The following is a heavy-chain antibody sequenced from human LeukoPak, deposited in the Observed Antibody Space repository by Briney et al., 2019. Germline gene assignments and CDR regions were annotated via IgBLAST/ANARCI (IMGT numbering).Heavy chain of an antibody. CDR2: INSDGSST. CDR3: ATLPQIVVVTASDY. D-gene: IGHD2-21*02. Sequence: GGSLSLSCAASGFTFSSYWMHWFGQAPGKGLVGFSRINSDGSSTSYADSVKGRFTISRDNAKNTLYLQMNSLRAEDTAVYYCATLPQIVVVTASDYWGQGTLVTVSS. V-gene: IGHV3-74*01. CDR1: GFTFSSYW. J-gene: IGHJ4*02.